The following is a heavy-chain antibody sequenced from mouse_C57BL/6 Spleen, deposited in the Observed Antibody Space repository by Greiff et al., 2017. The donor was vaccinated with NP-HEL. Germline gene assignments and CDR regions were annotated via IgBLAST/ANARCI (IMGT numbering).Heavy chain of an antibody. D-gene: IGHD1-1*01. CDR3: ERAVYYYGSSGLDY. CDR1: GFTFSDYG. V-gene: IGHV5-17*01. Sequence: EVQVVESGGGLVKPGGSLKLSCAASGFTFSDYGMHWVRQAPEKGLEWVAYISSGSSTIYYEDTVKGRYTISRDNAKNTLFLQMTSLRSEDTDMYYCERAVYYYGSSGLDYWGQGTTLTVSS. J-gene: IGHJ2*01. CDR2: ISSGSSTI.